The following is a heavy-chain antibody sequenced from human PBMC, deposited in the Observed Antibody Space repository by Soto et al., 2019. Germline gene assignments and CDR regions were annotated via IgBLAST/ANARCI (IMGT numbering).Heavy chain of an antibody. V-gene: IGHV3-9*01. D-gene: IGHD5-18*01. CDR3: AKDKGYSYEKADYYYGMDV. J-gene: IGHJ6*02. CDR1: GFTFDDYA. CDR2: ISWNSGSI. Sequence: PGGSLRLSCAASGFTFDDYAMHWVRQAPGKGLEWVSGISWNSGSIGYADSVKGRFTISRDNAKNSLYLQMNSLRAEDTALYYCAKDKGYSYEKADYYYGMDVWGQGTTVTVSS.